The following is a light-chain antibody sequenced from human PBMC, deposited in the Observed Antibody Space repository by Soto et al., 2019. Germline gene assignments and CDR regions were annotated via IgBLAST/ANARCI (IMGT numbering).Light chain of an antibody. CDR2: DVS. CDR3: SSYTSSSTLVI. J-gene: IGLJ2*01. Sequence: QSVLTQPASVSGSPGQSITISCTATSSDVGGYNYVSWYRQHPGKAPRLMIYDVSYRPSGVSNRFSGSKSGNTASLTISGLQAEDEADYYCSSYTSSSTLVIFGGGTKLTVL. CDR1: SSDVGGYNY. V-gene: IGLV2-14*03.